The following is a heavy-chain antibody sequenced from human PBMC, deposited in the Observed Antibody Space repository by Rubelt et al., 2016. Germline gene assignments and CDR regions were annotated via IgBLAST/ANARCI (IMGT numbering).Heavy chain of an antibody. CDR2: IIHSGST. V-gene: IGHV4-34*12. Sequence: QVQLQQWGAGLLKPSETLSLTCAVYGGSFSGYYWTWIRQPPGKGLEWIGEIIHSGSTNYNPSLKGRVTISGDTSKNQVSLRLSSVTAADTAVYYWARDGSGSPDYFDYWGQGTLVTVSS. D-gene: IGHD3-10*01. J-gene: IGHJ4*02. CDR1: GGSFSGYY. CDR3: ARDGSGSPDYFDY.